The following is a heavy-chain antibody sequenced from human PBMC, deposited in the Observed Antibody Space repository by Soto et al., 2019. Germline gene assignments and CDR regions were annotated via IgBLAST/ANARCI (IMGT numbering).Heavy chain of an antibody. Sequence: GGSLRLSCAASGFTFSSYAMHWVRQAPGKGLEYVSAISSNGGSTYYANSVKGRFTISRDNSKNTLYLQMGSLRAEDMAVYYCARGRYDFWSGYFPIDYYYYMDVWGKGTTVTVSS. J-gene: IGHJ6*03. D-gene: IGHD3-3*01. CDR2: ISSNGGST. CDR1: GFTFSSYA. CDR3: ARGRYDFWSGYFPIDYYYYMDV. V-gene: IGHV3-64*01.